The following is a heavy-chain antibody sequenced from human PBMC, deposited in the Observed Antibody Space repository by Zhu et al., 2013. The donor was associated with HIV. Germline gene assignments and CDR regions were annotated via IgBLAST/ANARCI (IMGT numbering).Heavy chain of an antibody. Sequence: QVQLVQSGAEVKKPGSSVKVSCKASGGTFSSYAISWVRQAPGQGLEWMGGIIPIFGTANYAQKFQGRVTITADKSTSTAYMELSSLRSEDTAVYYCARDRPRAVTIFAKMWYYGMDVWGQGTTVTSP. J-gene: IGHJ6*02. CDR3: ARDRPRAVTIFAKMWYYGMDV. CDR2: IIPIFGTA. CDR1: GGTFSSYA. D-gene: IGHD3-3*01. V-gene: IGHV1-69*06.